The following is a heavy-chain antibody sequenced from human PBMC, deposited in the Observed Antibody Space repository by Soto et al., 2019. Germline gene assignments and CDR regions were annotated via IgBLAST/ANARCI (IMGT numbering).Heavy chain of an antibody. V-gene: IGHV3-30-3*01. CDR2: ISYDGSNK. CDR1: GFTFSSYA. CDR3: ARETYYDFWSGPYYGMDV. D-gene: IGHD3-3*01. J-gene: IGHJ6*02. Sequence: SLRLSCAASGFTFSSYAMHWVRQAPGKGLEWVAVISYDGSNKYYADSVKGRFTISRDNSKNTLYLQMNSLRAEDTAVYYCARETYYDFWSGPYYGMDVWGQGT.